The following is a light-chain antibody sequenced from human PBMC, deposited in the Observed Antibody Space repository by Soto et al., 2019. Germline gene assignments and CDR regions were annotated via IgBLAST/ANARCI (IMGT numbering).Light chain of an antibody. CDR3: QQSYTAPYT. CDR1: RSISNY. Sequence: DIQMTQSPSSLSASVGDAVSLTCRASRSISNYLNWYQQKPGRAPKLLIYGASSLQRGVPSRFSGSGSGTTFTLTITSLQPDDFAIYFCQQSYTAPYTFGPGTKVDIK. V-gene: IGKV1-39*01. J-gene: IGKJ3*01. CDR2: GAS.